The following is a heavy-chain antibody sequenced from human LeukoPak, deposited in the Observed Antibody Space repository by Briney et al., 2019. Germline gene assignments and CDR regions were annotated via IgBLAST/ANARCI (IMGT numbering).Heavy chain of an antibody. V-gene: IGHV1-18*04. CDR2: ISAYNGNT. J-gene: IGHJ4*02. CDR3: AREGWGTYSSGPYYFDY. Sequence: GASAKVSCKASGYTFTRYGISWVRQAPGQGLEWMGWISAYNGNTNYAQNVQGRVTMTTDTSTSTAYMELRSLRSDDTAVYYCAREGWGTYSSGPYYFDYWGLGTMVTVSS. D-gene: IGHD6-19*01. CDR1: GYTFTRYG.